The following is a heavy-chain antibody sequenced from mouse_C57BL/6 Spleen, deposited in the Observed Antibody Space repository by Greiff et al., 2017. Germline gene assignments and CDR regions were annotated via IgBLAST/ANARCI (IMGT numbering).Heavy chain of an antibody. V-gene: IGHV1-55*01. CDR3: ARGTTVVAYDV. J-gene: IGHJ1*03. CDR2: IYPGSGST. CDR1: GYTFTSYW. Sequence: QVQLKQPGAELVKPGASVKMSCKASGYTFTSYWITWVKQRPGQGLEWIGDIYPGSGSTNYNEKFKSKATLTVDTSSSTAYMQLSSLTSEDSAVYYCARGTTVVAYDVWGTGTTVTVSS. D-gene: IGHD1-1*01.